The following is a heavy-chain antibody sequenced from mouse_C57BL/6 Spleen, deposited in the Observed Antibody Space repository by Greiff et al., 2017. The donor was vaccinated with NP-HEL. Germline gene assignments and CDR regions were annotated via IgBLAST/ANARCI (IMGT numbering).Heavy chain of an antibody. CDR3: ARAIYYGYDGGRYYAMDY. J-gene: IGHJ4*01. Sequence: VQLQQSGAELVMPGASVKLSCKASGYTFTSYWMHWVKQRPGQGLEWIGEIDPSDSYTNYNQQFKGKSTLTVDKSSSTAYMQLISLTSEDSAVYYCARAIYYGYDGGRYYAMDYWGQGTSVTVSS. CDR1: GYTFTSYW. D-gene: IGHD2-2*01. CDR2: IDPSDSYT. V-gene: IGHV1-69*01.